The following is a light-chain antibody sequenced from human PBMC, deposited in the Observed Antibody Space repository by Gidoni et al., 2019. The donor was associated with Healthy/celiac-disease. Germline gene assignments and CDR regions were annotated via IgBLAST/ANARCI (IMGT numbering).Light chain of an antibody. Sequence: IVITQAPATLSVSPGERTTLSCRASQSVSSNLAWYQQKPGQAPRLLIYGASNRATGIPARFSGSGSGTEFTLTISTLQSADFAVYYCQQYNTWPPNFGPGTQVDIK. CDR3: QQYNTWPPN. CDR2: GAS. CDR1: QSVSSN. J-gene: IGKJ3*01. V-gene: IGKV3D-15*01.